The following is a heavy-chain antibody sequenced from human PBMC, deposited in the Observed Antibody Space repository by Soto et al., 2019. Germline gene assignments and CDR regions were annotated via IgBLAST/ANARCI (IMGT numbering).Heavy chain of an antibody. CDR1: GDSVYINSAA. J-gene: IGHJ6*02. V-gene: IGHV6-1*01. CDR3: AREYGGGYGPTYYCYNGRDV. Sequence: SHTLELTCAISGDSVYINSAAWNLICQSPSSGLEWLGRTYYRSKWYNDYAVSVKSRITINPDTSKNQFSLQVCSLSPDDTAVYYSAREYGGGYGPTYYCYNGRDVRRQGTTFTVSS. CDR2: TYYRSKWYN. D-gene: IGHD5-18*01.